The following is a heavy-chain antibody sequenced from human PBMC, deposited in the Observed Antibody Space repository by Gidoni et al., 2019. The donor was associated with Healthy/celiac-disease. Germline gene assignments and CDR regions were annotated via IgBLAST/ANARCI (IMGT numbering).Heavy chain of an antibody. Sequence: QVQLQESGPGLVKPSPTLSLTCTVSGGSISSGGSYWSWIRQHPGKGLEWIGYIYYSGSTYYNPSLKSRVTISVDTSKNQFSLKLSSVTAADTAVYYCARTAITMVRGVIIVDWYFDLWGRGTLVTVSS. CDR2: IYYSGST. D-gene: IGHD3-10*01. V-gene: IGHV4-31*03. J-gene: IGHJ2*01. CDR3: ARTAITMVRGVIIVDWYFDL. CDR1: GGSISSGGSY.